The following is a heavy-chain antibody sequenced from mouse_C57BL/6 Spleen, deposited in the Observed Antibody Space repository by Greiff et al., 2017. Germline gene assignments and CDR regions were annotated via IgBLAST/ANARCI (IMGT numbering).Heavy chain of an antibody. V-gene: IGHV1-80*01. D-gene: IGHD1-1*01. J-gene: IGHJ4*01. CDR3: ARSSYDYAMDY. CDR2: IYPGDGDT. CDR1: GYAFSSYW. Sequence: VKLVESGAELVKPGASVKISCKASGYAFSSYWMNWVKQRPGKGLEWIGQIYPGDGDTNYNGKFKGKATLTADKSSSTAYMQLSSLTSEDSAVYFCARSSYDYAMDYWGQGTSVTVSS.